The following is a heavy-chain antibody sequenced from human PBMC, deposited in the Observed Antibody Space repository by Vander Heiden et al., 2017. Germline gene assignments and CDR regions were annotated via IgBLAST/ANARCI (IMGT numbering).Heavy chain of an antibody. CDR3: AREVAVAGTPAYYYYGMDV. CDR2: TYYRSKWYN. J-gene: IGHJ6*02. Sequence: QVQLQQSGQGLVKPSQTLSLTCAISGDSVPSNSAAWNWIRQSPSRGLEWLGRTYYRSKWYNDYAVSVKSRITINPDTSKNQFSLQLNSVTPEDTAVYYCAREVAVAGTPAYYYYGMDVWGQGTTVTVSS. D-gene: IGHD6-19*01. V-gene: IGHV6-1*01. CDR1: GDSVPSNSAA.